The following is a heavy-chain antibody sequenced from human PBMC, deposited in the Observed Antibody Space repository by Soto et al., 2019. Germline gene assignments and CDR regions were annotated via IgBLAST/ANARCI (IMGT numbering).Heavy chain of an antibody. CDR3: ARSVDP. CDR2: VYYTGVT. V-gene: IGHV4-59*11. J-gene: IGHJ5*02. CDR1: GGSISYHY. Sequence: SETLSLTCTVSGGSISYHYWTWIRQSPGKGLEWIGYVYYTGVTNYNPSLKSRVAMSVDTSKNQFSLKLSSVTAADTAVYYCARSVDPWGQGTLVTVSS.